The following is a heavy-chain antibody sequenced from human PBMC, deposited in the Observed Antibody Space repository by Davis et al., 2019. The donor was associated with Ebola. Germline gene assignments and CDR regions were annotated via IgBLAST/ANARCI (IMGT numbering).Heavy chain of an antibody. CDR3: ARTADDSSGYYPPAFGY. Sequence: PSETLSLTCAVYGGSFSGYYWSWIRQPPGKGLEWIGEINHSGSTNYNPSLKSRVTISVDTSKNQFSLKLSSVTAADTAVYYCARTADDSSGYYPPAFGYWGQGTLVTVSS. CDR2: INHSGST. V-gene: IGHV4-34*01. J-gene: IGHJ4*02. CDR1: GGSFSGYY. D-gene: IGHD3-22*01.